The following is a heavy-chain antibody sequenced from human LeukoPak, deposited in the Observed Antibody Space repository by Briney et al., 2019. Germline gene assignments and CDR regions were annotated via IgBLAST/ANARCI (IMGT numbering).Heavy chain of an antibody. CDR1: GDYINNYY. J-gene: IGHJ5*02. CDR2: IYSSGTT. D-gene: IGHD6-13*01. Sequence: SETLSLTYTVSGDYINNYYWSWIRQPAGRGLEWIGRIYSSGTTNYNPSLKSRVTMSVDTSKDQFSLKLSSVTAADTAVYYCARAHSSSPWFVHWGQGTLVTVSS. V-gene: IGHV4-4*07. CDR3: ARAHSSSPWFVH.